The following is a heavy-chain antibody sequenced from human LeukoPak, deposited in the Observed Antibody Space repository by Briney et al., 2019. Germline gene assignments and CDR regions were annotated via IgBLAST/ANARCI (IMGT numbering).Heavy chain of an antibody. J-gene: IGHJ5*02. Sequence: PGGPLRLSCADSGFTFSSYEMNWVRQAPGKGLEWVSYISSSGSTIYYADSVKGRFTISRDNSKNTLYLQMNSLRAEDTAVYYCAKDRGQLVLGWFDPWGQGTLVTVSS. CDR2: ISSSGSTI. CDR1: GFTFSSYE. V-gene: IGHV3-48*03. CDR3: AKDRGQLVLGWFDP. D-gene: IGHD6-13*01.